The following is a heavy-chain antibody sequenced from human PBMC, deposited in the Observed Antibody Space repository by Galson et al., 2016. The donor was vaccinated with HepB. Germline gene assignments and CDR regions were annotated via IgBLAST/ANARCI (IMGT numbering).Heavy chain of an antibody. J-gene: IGHJ4*02. V-gene: IGHV3-33*01. CDR1: GFTFSSYG. Sequence: SLRLSCAASGFTFSSYGMHWVRQAPGKGLEWVAMIWSDGSNKYYIDSVKGRFTISRDNFQNTLYLQMNSLRAEDTAVYYCTGDPGYYDSSGYYYPGPFDWGQGTLVTVSS. CDR3: TGDPGYYDSSGYYYPGPFD. CDR2: IWSDGSNK. D-gene: IGHD3-22*01.